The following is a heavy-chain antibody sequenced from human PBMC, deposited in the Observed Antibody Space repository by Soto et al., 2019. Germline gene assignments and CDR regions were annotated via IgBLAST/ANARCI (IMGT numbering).Heavy chain of an antibody. D-gene: IGHD2-8*02. J-gene: IGHJ3*02. CDR3: AKATATGGGAFEI. V-gene: IGHV3-23*01. Sequence: GGSLRLSCVVSGFICSSYDMSWVRQAPGKGLEWVSTILVGGSTHYEDSVKGRFTISRDTSKNTVYLQMNSLTAGDTAVYYCAKATATGGGAFEIYGRGTLVTVSS. CDR1: GFICSSYD. CDR2: ILVGGST.